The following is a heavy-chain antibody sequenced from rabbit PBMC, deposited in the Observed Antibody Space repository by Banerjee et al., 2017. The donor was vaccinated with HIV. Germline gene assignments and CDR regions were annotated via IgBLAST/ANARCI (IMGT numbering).Heavy chain of an antibody. CDR1: GFSFSSSYW. J-gene: IGHJ4*01. D-gene: IGHD4-1*01. CDR2: IYTGDGNT. CDR3: AVGDGGSGWGFKL. V-gene: IGHV1S45*01. Sequence: QEQLEESGGDLVKPEGSLTLTCTASGFSFSSSYWICWVRQAPGKGLEWIGCIYTGDGNTYYASWAKGRFTISKTSSTVDLQMTSLTAADTATYFCAVGDGGSGWGFKLWGPGTLVTVS.